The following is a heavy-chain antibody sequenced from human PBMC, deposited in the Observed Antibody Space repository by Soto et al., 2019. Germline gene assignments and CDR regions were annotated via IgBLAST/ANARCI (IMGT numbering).Heavy chain of an antibody. CDR1: GFTFRSYA. J-gene: IGHJ4*02. CDR3: ARVRNYGGNSPYFDD. D-gene: IGHD4-17*01. Sequence: QVQLVESGGGVVQPGESLRLACAASGFTFRSYAMHWVRQTPRKGLEWVAIMWYDGSNQYYTDSVKGRFTISRETSNRTLYLELKRLRVEDAAGYYCARVRNYGGNSPYFDDWGQGVLVTVSS. CDR2: MWYDGSNQ. V-gene: IGHV3-33*01.